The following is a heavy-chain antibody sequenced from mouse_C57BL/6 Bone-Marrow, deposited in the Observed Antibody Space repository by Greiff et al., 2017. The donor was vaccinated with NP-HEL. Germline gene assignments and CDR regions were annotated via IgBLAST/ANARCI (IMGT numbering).Heavy chain of an antibody. J-gene: IGHJ3*01. D-gene: IGHD2-4*01. V-gene: IGHV5-17*01. CDR3: ARADYYYDYSWFAY. CDR1: GFTFSDYG. CDR2: ISSGSSTI. Sequence: EVKLVESGGGLVKPGGSLKLSCAASGFTFSDYGMHWVRQAPEKGLEWVAYISSGSSTIYYADTVKGRFTISRDNAKNTLFLQMTSLRSEDTAMYYCARADYYYDYSWFAYWGQGTLVTVSA.